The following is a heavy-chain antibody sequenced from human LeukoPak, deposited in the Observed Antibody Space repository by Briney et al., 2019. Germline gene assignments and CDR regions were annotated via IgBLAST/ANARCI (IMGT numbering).Heavy chain of an antibody. CDR1: RGSINSYY. CDR2: TYYSGST. J-gene: IGHJ4*02. Sequence: SETLSLTCTVSRGSINSYYWSWIRQPPGKGLECLGYTYYSGSTNYNPSLESRVTISVDTSKNQFSLKLSSVTAADTAVYYCARHLYSSSWYRRDFDYWGQGTLVTVSS. V-gene: IGHV4-59*01. D-gene: IGHD6-13*01. CDR3: ARHLYSSSWYRRDFDY.